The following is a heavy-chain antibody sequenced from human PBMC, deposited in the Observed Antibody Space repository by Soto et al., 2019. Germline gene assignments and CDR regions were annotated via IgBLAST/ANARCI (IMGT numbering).Heavy chain of an antibody. CDR1: GFTFSSYA. CDR3: AKEDETAAGYYYYYYMDV. D-gene: IGHD6-13*01. V-gene: IGHV3-23*01. Sequence: GGSLRLSCAASGFTFSSYAMSWVRQAPGKGLEWVSAISGSGGSTYYADSVKGQFTISRDNSKNTLYLQMNSLRAEDTAVYYCAKEDETAAGYYYYYYMDVWGKGTTVTVSS. CDR2: ISGSGGST. J-gene: IGHJ6*03.